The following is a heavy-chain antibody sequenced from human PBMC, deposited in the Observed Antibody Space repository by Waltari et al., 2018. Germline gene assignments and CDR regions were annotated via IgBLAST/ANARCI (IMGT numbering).Heavy chain of an antibody. J-gene: IGHJ5*02. CDR1: GYTFTSYG. V-gene: IGHV1-18*01. CDR3: AREGSGYVALVERWFDP. D-gene: IGHD1-26*01. Sequence: QVQLVQSGAEVQKPGASVKVSCKASGYTFTSYGISWLRQAPGQGLEWMGWISAYNGNTNYAQKLQGRVTMTTDTSTSTAYMELRSLRSDDTAVYYCAREGSGYVALVERWFDPWGQGTLVTVSS. CDR2: ISAYNGNT.